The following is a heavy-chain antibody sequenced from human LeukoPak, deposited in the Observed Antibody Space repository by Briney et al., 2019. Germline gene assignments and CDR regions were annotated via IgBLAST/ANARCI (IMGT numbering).Heavy chain of an antibody. V-gene: IGHV1-69*05. CDR3: ARDSFSSGWHPMGY. CDR1: GGTFSSYA. CDR2: IIPIFGTA. Sequence: SVKVSCKASGGTFSSYAISWVRQAPGQGLEWMGGIIPIFGTANYAQKFQGRVTMTTDTSTSTAYMELRSLRSDDTAVYYCARDSFSSGWHPMGYWGQGTLVTVSS. D-gene: IGHD6-19*01. J-gene: IGHJ4*02.